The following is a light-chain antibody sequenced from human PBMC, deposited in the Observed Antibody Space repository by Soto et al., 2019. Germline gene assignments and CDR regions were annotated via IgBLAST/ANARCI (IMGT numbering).Light chain of an antibody. CDR2: DVS. CDR3: SSFTSSRTLV. Sequence: QSVLTQPASVSGSPGQSITISCTGTSSDVGGYNYVSWYQQHPGEAPKLMIYDVSNRPSGVSNRFSGSKSGNTASLTISGLQAEDEADYYCSSFTSSRTLVFGAGTQLTVL. CDR1: SSDVGGYNY. J-gene: IGLJ2*01. V-gene: IGLV2-14*03.